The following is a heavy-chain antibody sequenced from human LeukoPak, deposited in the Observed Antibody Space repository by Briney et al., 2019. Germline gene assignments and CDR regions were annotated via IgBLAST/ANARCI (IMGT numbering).Heavy chain of an antibody. J-gene: IGHJ4*02. Sequence: SETLSLTCTVSGGSISSYYWSWIRQPPGKGLEWIGYIYTSGSTNYNPSLKSRVTISVDTSKNQFSLKLSSVTAADTAVYYCARGDGYIGAFDYWGQGTLVTVSS. CDR2: IYTSGST. V-gene: IGHV4-4*09. CDR3: ARGDGYIGAFDY. D-gene: IGHD5-24*01. CDR1: GGSISSYY.